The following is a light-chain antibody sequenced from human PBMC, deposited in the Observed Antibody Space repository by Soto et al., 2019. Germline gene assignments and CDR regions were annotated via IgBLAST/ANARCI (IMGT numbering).Light chain of an antibody. CDR2: DAS. CDR3: QQRSNWPIT. J-gene: IGKJ5*01. CDR1: QTISSW. Sequence: TQYPSTLSGSVGDRVTITCRASQTISSWLAWYQQKPGQAPRLLIYDASNRATGIPARFSGSGSGTDFTLTISSLEPEDFAVYYCQQRSNWPITFGQGTRLEI. V-gene: IGKV3-11*01.